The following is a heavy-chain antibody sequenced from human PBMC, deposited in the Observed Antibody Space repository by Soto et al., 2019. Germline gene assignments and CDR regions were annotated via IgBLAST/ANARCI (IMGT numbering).Heavy chain of an antibody. Sequence: SETLSLTCTVSGGSVSSGSYYWSWIRQPPGKGLEWIGYIYYSGSTNYNPSLKSRVTISVDTSKNQFSLKLSSVTAADTAVYYCARDFYPLAYYFDYWGQGTLVTVSS. CDR1: GGSVSSGSYY. CDR3: ARDFYPLAYYFDY. CDR2: IYYSGST. J-gene: IGHJ4*02. V-gene: IGHV4-61*01.